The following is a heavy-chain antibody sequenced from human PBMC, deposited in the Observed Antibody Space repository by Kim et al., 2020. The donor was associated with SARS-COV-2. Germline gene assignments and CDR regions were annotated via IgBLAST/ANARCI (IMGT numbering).Heavy chain of an antibody. CDR3: ARRNYGDFDI. D-gene: IGHD4-17*01. J-gene: IGHJ3*02. Sequence: SETLSLTCTVSGGSISSYYWSWIRQPPGKGLEWIGYIYYSGSTNYNPSLKSRVTISVDTSKNQFSLKLSSVTAADTAVYYCARRNYGDFDIWGQGTMVTVSS. CDR1: GGSISSYY. V-gene: IGHV4-59*08. CDR2: IYYSGST.